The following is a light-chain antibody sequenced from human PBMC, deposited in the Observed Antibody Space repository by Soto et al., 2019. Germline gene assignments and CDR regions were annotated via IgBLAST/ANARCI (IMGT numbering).Light chain of an antibody. CDR1: SIDVGSYNL. Sequence: QSALTQPASVSGSPGQSITISCTGTSIDVGSYNLVSWYQQHPGKAPKLMIYEGSKRPSGVSNRFSGSKSGNTASLTISGLQAEDEADYYCCSYAGSSTPHVVFGGGTKLTVL. V-gene: IGLV2-23*01. J-gene: IGLJ2*01. CDR3: CSYAGSSTPHVV. CDR2: EGS.